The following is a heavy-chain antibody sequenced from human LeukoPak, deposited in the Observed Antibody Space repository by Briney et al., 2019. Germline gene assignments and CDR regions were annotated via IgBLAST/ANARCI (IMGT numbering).Heavy chain of an antibody. CDR2: ISGSGGSI. J-gene: IGHJ4*02. V-gene: IGHV3-23*01. D-gene: IGHD5-12*01. CDR1: GFTFSDYA. Sequence: GGSLRLSCTASGFTFSDYAMSWVRQAPGKGLEWVSGISGSGGSIRYADSVKGRFVISRDNSKNTLYLQMNSLRAEDTAVYYCAKGGDGYNYYFDYWGQETLVTVSS. CDR3: AKGGDGYNYYFDY.